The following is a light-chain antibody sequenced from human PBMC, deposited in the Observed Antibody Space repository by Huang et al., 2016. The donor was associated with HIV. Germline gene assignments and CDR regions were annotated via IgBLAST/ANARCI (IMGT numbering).Light chain of an antibody. CDR2: DAS. Sequence: IVLTQSPATLSWYLGERVTLSCRASQSISNHLAWYQQRPGQSPRLLIDDASNRVAGVPARCSGSGSGTDFTLTISSLEPEDFALYYCQQHHSWLTFGGGTKLEVK. CDR1: QSISNH. CDR3: QQHHSWLT. J-gene: IGKJ4*01. V-gene: IGKV3-11*01.